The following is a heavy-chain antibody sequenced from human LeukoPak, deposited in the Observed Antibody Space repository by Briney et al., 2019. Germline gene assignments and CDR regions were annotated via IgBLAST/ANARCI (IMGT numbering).Heavy chain of an antibody. CDR1: GFTFSSYG. V-gene: IGHV3-33*01. CDR3: ARDNYDFWSGYAYYYYYGMDV. CDR2: IWYDGSNK. J-gene: IGHJ6*02. D-gene: IGHD3-3*01. Sequence: GRSLRLSCAASGFTFSSYGMHWVRQAPGKGLEWVAVIWYDGSNKYYADSVKGRFTISRDNSKNTLYLQMNSLRAEDTAVYYCARDNYDFWSGYAYYYYYGMDVWGQGTTVTVSS.